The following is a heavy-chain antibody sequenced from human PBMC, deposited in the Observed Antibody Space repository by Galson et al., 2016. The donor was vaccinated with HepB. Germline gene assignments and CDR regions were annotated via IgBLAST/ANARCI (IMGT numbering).Heavy chain of an antibody. J-gene: IGHJ4*02. D-gene: IGHD2-21*01. V-gene: IGHV3-30*18. CDR2: ISYDGSTQ. Sequence: SLRLSCAASGFTFRSYGMHWVRQAPGKGLEWVAVISYDGSTQYYVDSVKGRFTISRDNSKNTLYLQMNSLRGEDTAVYYCAKGAILFAKKPYYFHYWGQGTLVAVSS. CDR3: AKGAILFAKKPYYFHY. CDR1: GFTFRSYG.